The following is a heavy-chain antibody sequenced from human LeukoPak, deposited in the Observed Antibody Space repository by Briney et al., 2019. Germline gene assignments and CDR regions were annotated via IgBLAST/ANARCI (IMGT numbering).Heavy chain of an antibody. V-gene: IGHV1-8*01. D-gene: IGHD3-22*01. Sequence: ASVKVSCKASGYTFTSYDINWVRQATGQGLEWMGWMNPNSGNTGYAQKFQGRVTMTRNTSISTAYMELSSLRSEDTAVYYCARARRRGTMIVAVRLDYWGQGTLVTVSS. CDR2: MNPNSGNT. J-gene: IGHJ4*02. CDR1: GYTFTSYD. CDR3: ARARRRGTMIVAVRLDY.